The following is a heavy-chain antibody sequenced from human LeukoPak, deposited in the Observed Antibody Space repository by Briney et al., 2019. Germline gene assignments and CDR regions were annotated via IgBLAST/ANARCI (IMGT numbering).Heavy chain of an antibody. Sequence: SETLSLTCTVSGGSISSSYWSWIRQPPGKGLEWIGYIDYSGNTNYNPSLKSRVTISVERSKNQFSLKLSSVTAADTAVYYSARATSYGDYVDYWGQGTLVTVSS. CDR2: IDYSGNT. D-gene: IGHD4-17*01. CDR1: GGSISSSY. J-gene: IGHJ4*02. CDR3: ARATSYGDYVDY. V-gene: IGHV4-59*08.